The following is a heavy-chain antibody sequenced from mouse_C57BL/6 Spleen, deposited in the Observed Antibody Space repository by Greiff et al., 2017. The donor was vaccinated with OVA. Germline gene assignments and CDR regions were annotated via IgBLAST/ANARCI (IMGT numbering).Heavy chain of an antibody. CDR3: ASPSYYYGSSYYAMDY. CDR1: GYSITSGYY. V-gene: IGHV3-6*01. J-gene: IGHJ4*01. Sequence: EVKLQESGPGLVKPSQSLSLTCSVTGYSITSGYYWNWIRQFPGNKLEWMGYISYDGSNNYNPSLKNRISITRDTSKIQFFLKLNSVTTEDTATYYCASPSYYYGSSYYAMDYWGQGTSVTVSS. CDR2: ISYDGSN. D-gene: IGHD1-1*01.